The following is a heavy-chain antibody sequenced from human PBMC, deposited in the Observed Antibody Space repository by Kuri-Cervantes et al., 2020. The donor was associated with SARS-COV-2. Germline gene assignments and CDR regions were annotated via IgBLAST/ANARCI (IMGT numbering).Heavy chain of an antibody. CDR3: SLDAFDY. V-gene: IGHV1-58*02. CDR1: GFTFTGST. CDR2: IVVGSGDT. Sequence: SVKVSCKTSGFTFTGSTIQWVRQVRGQGLEWIGWIVVGSGDTSYAQEFQDRVTITRDMSTATAYMELRTLRSEDTAVYFCSLDAFDYWGQGTLVTVSS. J-gene: IGHJ4*02. D-gene: IGHD2-8*01.